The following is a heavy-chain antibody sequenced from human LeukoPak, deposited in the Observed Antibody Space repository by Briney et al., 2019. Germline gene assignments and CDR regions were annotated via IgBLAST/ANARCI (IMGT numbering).Heavy chain of an antibody. CDR3: ARDRISGYCGGDCYSDYYYGMDV. CDR1: GGSISSYY. V-gene: IGHV4-59*01. CDR2: IYYSGST. Sequence: SETLSLTCTVSGGSISSYYWSWIRQPPGKGLEWIGYIYYSGSTNYNPSLKSRVTISVDTSKNQFSLKLSSVTAADTAVYYCARDRISGYCGGDCYSDYYYGMDVWGQGTTVTVSS. J-gene: IGHJ6*02. D-gene: IGHD2-21*02.